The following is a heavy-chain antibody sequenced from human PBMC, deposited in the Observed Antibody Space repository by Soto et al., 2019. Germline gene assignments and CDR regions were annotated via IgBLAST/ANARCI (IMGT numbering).Heavy chain of an antibody. Sequence: GGSLRLSYAASGFTFSSYIMNWVRQAPGKGLEWVSSINTYSTYIYYADSVKGRFTISRDNAKNSLYLQMNSLRAEDTAVYYCAREVAVAFFDYWGQGNLVTVSS. J-gene: IGHJ4*02. CDR2: INTYSTYI. CDR1: GFTFSSYI. CDR3: AREVAVAFFDY. V-gene: IGHV3-21*01. D-gene: IGHD6-19*01.